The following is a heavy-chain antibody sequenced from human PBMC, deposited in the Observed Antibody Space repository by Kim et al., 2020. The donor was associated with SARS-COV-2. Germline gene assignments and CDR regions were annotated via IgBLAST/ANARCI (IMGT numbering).Heavy chain of an antibody. CDR1: GFTFSSYG. J-gene: IGHJ4*02. CDR3: AKVLGSGWYPDY. Sequence: GGSLRLSCAASGFTFSSYGMHWVRQAPGKGLEWVAVISYDGSNKYYADSVKGRFTISRDNSKNTLYLQMNSLRAEDTAVYYCAKVLGSGWYPDYWGQGTLVTVSS. CDR2: ISYDGSNK. V-gene: IGHV3-30*18. D-gene: IGHD6-19*01.